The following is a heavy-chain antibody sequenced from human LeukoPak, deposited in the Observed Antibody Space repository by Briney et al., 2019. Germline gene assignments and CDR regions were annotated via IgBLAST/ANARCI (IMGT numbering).Heavy chain of an antibody. CDR1: GFTFSSYS. CDR2: ISSSNSSI. CDR3: ARRVTPNSFDY. D-gene: IGHD2-21*02. V-gene: IGHV3-21*01. J-gene: IGHJ4*02. Sequence: GGSLRLSGAASGFTFSSYSMNWVRQAPGKGLEWVSSISSSNSSIHYADSVRGRFTISRDNAKNSLYLQMNSLRAEDTAVYYCARRVTPNSFDYWGQGTLVTVSS.